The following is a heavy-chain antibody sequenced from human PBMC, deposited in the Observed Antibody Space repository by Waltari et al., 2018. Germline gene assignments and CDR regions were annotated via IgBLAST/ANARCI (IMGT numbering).Heavy chain of an antibody. J-gene: IGHJ3*02. CDR3: ARDRGEWYDAFDI. CDR2: IWYDGSNK. Sequence: QVQLVESGGGVVQPGRSLRLSCAASGFTFSSYGMHWVRQAPGKGLEWVAVIWYDGSNKYYADSVKGRFTISRDNSKNTLYLQMNSLRAEDTAVYYCARDRGEWYDAFDIWGQGTMVTVSS. V-gene: IGHV3-33*01. CDR1: GFTFSSYG. D-gene: IGHD3-3*01.